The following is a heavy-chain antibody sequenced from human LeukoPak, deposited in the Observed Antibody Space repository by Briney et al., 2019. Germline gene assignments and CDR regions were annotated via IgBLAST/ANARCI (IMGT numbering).Heavy chain of an antibody. Sequence: PGGSLRLSCAASGFTFSSYSMNWVRQAPGKGLEWVSSISSSSSYIYYADSVKGRFTISRDNAKNSLYLQMNSLRAEDTAVYYCARERDTAMVPFDYWGQGTLVTVSS. CDR3: ARERDTAMVPFDY. D-gene: IGHD5-18*01. V-gene: IGHV3-21*01. J-gene: IGHJ4*02. CDR2: ISSSSSYI. CDR1: GFTFSSYS.